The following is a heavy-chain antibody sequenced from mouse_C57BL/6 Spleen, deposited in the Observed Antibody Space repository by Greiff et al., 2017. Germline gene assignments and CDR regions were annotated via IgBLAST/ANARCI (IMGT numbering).Heavy chain of an antibody. CDR3: ARHEDNYDYALYAMDY. CDR1: GYTFTEYT. D-gene: IGHD2-4*01. J-gene: IGHJ4*01. CDR2: FYPGSGSI. Sequence: QVQLQQSGAELVKPGASVKLSCKASGYTFTEYTIHWVKQRSGQGLEWIGWFYPGSGSIKYNEKFKDKDTLTADKSSSTVYMELSRLTSEDSAVYFCARHEDNYDYALYAMDYWGQGTSVTVSS. V-gene: IGHV1-62-2*01.